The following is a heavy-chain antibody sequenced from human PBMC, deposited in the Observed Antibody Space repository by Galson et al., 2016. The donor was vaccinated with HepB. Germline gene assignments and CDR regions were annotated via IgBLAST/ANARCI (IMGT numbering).Heavy chain of an antibody. CDR1: GGSISSSNYY. D-gene: IGHD3-22*01. Sequence: SETLSLTCTVSGGSISSSNYYWGWIRQPPGKGLEWIGTIHYSGFTYYNPSLKSRVTISVDTSRNQFSLNLSSVTAADTAVYYCARQAYYYDTRGYYHRHPDYWGQGTLVTVSS. J-gene: IGHJ4*02. CDR2: IHYSGFT. CDR3: ARQAYYYDTRGYYHRHPDY. V-gene: IGHV4-39*01.